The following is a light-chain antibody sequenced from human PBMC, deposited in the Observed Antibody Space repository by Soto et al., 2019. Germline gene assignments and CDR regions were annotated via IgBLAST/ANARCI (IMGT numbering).Light chain of an antibody. CDR3: QKFNTAPLT. V-gene: IGKV1-27*01. CDR1: QAISVY. J-gene: IGKJ5*01. CDR2: SAS. Sequence: DIQVTQSPSSLSASVGARVTITCRASQAISVYLAWYQQKPGKVRKLLIYSASTLQSGVPSRFSGSGSGTDFTLTISSLQPEDVATYYRQKFNTAPLTFGQGTRLEIK.